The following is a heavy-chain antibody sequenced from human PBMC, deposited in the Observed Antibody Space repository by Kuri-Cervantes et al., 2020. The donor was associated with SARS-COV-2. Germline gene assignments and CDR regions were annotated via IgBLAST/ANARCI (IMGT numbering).Heavy chain of an antibody. V-gene: IGHV1-8*03. D-gene: IGHD2-2*01. J-gene: IGHJ5*02. Sequence: ASVKVSCKASGYTFTSYDINWVRQATGQGLEWMGWMNPNSGNTGYAQKFQGRVTITRNTSISTAYMELSSLRSEDTAVYYCAGQRVYCSSTSCYGRGWFDPWGQGTLVTVSS. CDR1: GYTFTSYD. CDR3: AGQRVYCSSTSCYGRGWFDP. CDR2: MNPNSGNT.